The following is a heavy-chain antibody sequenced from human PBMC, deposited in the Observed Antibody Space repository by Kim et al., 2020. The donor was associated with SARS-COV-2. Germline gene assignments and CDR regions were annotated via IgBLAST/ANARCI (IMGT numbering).Heavy chain of an antibody. CDR3: ARDGDLYSSGKDAFDI. Sequence: GGSLRLSCAASGFTFSSYWMTWVRQAPGKGLEWVANIKQDGNKKYYVDSVKGRFTISRDNAKNSLYLQMNSLRAEDTAVYYCARDGDLYSSGKDAFDICGQGTMVTVSS. CDR2: IKQDGNKK. V-gene: IGHV3-7*01. J-gene: IGHJ3*02. CDR1: GFTFSSYW. D-gene: IGHD6-19*01.